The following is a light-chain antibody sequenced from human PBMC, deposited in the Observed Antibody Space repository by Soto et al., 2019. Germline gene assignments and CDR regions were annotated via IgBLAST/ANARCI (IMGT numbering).Light chain of an antibody. CDR3: QQHNSYPWT. CDR2: DAS. V-gene: IGKV1-5*01. CDR1: QSISSW. Sequence: DIQMTQSPSTLSASVGARVTITCRSSQSISSWLAWYQQKPWKAPNLLIYDASSLESGVPSRFSGRGSGTEFTVTISRLQSDDFATYYSQQHNSYPWTFGQGTKVDIK. J-gene: IGKJ1*01.